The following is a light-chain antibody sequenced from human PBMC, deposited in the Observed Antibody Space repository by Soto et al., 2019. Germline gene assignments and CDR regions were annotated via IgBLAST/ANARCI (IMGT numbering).Light chain of an antibody. V-gene: IGKV3-20*01. J-gene: IGKJ1*01. CDR2: GAS. CDR1: QSVSSSY. Sequence: EIVLTQSPGTLSFSPGERATLACRASQSVSSSYLAWYQQKPDQAPRPLIYGASSRSIGIPDRFSGSGSGTDFTLPISRLEPEDFAVYYCQQSCSSPWTFGLGTKWEIK. CDR3: QQSCSSPWT.